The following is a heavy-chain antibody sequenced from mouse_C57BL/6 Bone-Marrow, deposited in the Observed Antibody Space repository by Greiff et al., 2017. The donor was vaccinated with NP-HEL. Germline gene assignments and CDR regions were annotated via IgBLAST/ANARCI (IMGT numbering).Heavy chain of an antibody. Sequence: EVQLQESGAELVKPGASVKLSCTASGFNIKDYYMHWVKQRTEQGLEWIGRIDPEDGETKYAPKFQGKATITADTSSNPAYLQLSSLTSEDTAVYYCARDYYGSSYPGYFDVWGTGTTVTVSS. J-gene: IGHJ1*03. CDR1: GFNIKDYY. V-gene: IGHV14-2*01. CDR3: ARDYYGSSYPGYFDV. CDR2: IDPEDGET. D-gene: IGHD1-1*01.